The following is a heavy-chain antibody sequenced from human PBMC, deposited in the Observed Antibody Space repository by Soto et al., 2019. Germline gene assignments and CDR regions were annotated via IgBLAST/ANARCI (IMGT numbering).Heavy chain of an antibody. CDR2: ISAYTGNT. J-gene: IGHJ5*02. CDR1: GYTFTSYG. D-gene: IGHD6-19*01. Sequence: QVQLVQSGAEVKKPGASVKVSCKASGYTFTSYGISWVRQAPGQGLEWMGWISAYTGNTNYAQKLQGRVTMTTDTSTSTDYMELRSLRSDDTAVYYCARDPRDFLEQWLRGSWFDPWGQGTLVTVSS. CDR3: ARDPRDFLEQWLRGSWFDP. V-gene: IGHV1-18*01.